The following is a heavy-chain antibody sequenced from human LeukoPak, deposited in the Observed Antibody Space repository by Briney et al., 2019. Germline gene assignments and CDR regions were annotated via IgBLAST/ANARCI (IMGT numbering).Heavy chain of an antibody. D-gene: IGHD3-22*01. Sequence: SETLSLTCAVYGGSFSGYYWSWIRQPPGKGLEWIGEINHSGATNYSPSLKSRLTISVDTSKNQFSLKLSSVTAADTAVYYCARLGSGYSEYYFDHWGQGTLVTVSS. V-gene: IGHV4-34*01. J-gene: IGHJ4*02. CDR2: INHSGAT. CDR3: ARLGSGYSEYYFDH. CDR1: GGSFSGYY.